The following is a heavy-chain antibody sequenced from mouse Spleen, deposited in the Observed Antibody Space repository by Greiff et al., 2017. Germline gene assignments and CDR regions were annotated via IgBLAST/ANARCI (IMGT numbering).Heavy chain of an antibody. Sequence: QVQLQQSGPELVKPGASVKISCKASGYAFSSSWMNWVKQRPGKGLEWIGRIYPGDGDTNYNGKFKGKATLTADKSSSTAYMQLSSLTSEDSAVYFCARKGLLHPLWYFDVWGAGTTVTVSS. CDR1: GYAFSSSW. V-gene: IGHV1-82*01. D-gene: IGHD2-3*01. CDR2: IYPGDGDT. CDR3: ARKGLLHPLWYFDV. J-gene: IGHJ1*01.